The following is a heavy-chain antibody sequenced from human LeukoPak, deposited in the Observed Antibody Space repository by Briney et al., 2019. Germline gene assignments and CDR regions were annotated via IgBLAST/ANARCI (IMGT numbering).Heavy chain of an antibody. Sequence: SETLSLTCIVSGGSINSYYWSWIRQPPGKGLEWIGYIYYSGSTNYNPSLKSRVTISVDTSKNQFSLKLSSVTAADTAVYYCARAGYDFWSGWDYFDYWGQGTLVTVSS. CDR3: ARAGYDFWSGWDYFDY. J-gene: IGHJ4*02. D-gene: IGHD3-3*01. V-gene: IGHV4-59*01. CDR1: GGSINSYY. CDR2: IYYSGST.